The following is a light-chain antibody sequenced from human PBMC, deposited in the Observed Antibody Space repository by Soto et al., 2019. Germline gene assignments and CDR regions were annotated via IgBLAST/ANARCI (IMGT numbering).Light chain of an antibody. Sequence: QSVLAHPPSVSGAPGQKVTISCTGSSSNIGAGYDLHWYRQLPGTAPKLLLYGNSNRPSGVPDRFSGSKSGTSASLAITGLQAEDEADYYCQYYESSLSAYVFGAGTKVTVL. J-gene: IGLJ1*01. V-gene: IGLV1-40*01. CDR1: SSNIGAGYD. CDR3: QYYESSLSAYV. CDR2: GNS.